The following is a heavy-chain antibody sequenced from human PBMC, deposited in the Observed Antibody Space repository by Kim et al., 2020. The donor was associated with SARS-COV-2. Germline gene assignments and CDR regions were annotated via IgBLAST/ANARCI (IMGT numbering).Heavy chain of an antibody. V-gene: IGHV5-51*01. D-gene: IGHD1-26*01. Sequence: GESLKISCKGYGYNFTNHWIAWVRQMPGKGLEWMGIIYPGDSDTKYSPSFKDQVTMSADKSISTAYLQWSSLEASDTAIYYCARRGPEKWQPSVMDVWGQGTTVTVSS. CDR1: GYNFTNHW. J-gene: IGHJ6*02. CDR2: IYPGDSDT. CDR3: ARRGPEKWQPSVMDV.